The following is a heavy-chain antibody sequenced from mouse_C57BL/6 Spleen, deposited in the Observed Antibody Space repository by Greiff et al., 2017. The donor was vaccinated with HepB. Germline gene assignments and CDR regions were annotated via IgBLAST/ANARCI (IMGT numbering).Heavy chain of an antibody. V-gene: IGHV5-17*01. CDR1: GFTFSDYG. Sequence: EVQVVESGGGLVKPGGSLKLSCAASGFTFSDYGMHWVRQAPEKGLEWVAYISSGSSTIYYADTVKGRFTISRDNAKNTLFLQMTSLRSEDTAMYYCASRYWYFDVWGTGTTVTVSS. J-gene: IGHJ1*03. CDR3: ASRYWYFDV. CDR2: ISSGSSTI.